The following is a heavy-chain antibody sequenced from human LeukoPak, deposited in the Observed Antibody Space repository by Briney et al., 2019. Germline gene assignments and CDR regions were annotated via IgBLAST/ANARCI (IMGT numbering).Heavy chain of an antibody. CDR2: IIPILGIA. D-gene: IGHD4-17*01. CDR3: ARGTIYGDYYYYYYMDV. CDR1: GGTFSSYT. Sequence: SVKVSCKASGGTFSSYTISWVRQAPGQGLEWMGRIIPILGIANYAQKFQGRVTITADKSTSTAYMELSSPRSEDTAVYHCARGTIYGDYYYYYYMDVWGKGTTVTVSS. J-gene: IGHJ6*03. V-gene: IGHV1-69*02.